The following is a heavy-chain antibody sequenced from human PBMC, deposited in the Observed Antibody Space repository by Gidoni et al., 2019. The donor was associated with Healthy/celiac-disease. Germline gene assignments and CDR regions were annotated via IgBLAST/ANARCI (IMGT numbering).Heavy chain of an antibody. CDR2: ISWDSGSI. D-gene: IGHD2-15*01. J-gene: IGHJ6*02. Sequence: EVQLVESGGGLVQPGRSLRLSCAASGFTFDDYAMHWVRQAPGQCLEWVSGISWDSGSIGYADSVKGRFTISRDNAKNSLYLQMNSLRAEDTALYYCAKELVARDYYYGMDVWGQGTTVTVSS. CDR1: GFTFDDYA. V-gene: IGHV3-9*01. CDR3: AKELVARDYYYGMDV.